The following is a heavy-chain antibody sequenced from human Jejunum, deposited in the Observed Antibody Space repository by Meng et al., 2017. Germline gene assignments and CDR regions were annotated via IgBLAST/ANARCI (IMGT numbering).Heavy chain of an antibody. J-gene: IGHJ4*02. D-gene: IGHD3-10*01. CDR1: GSSFTNAW. CDR3: TTVSNYYGSGSSVPDY. V-gene: IGHV3-15*01. Sequence: GGSLRPSCAVSGSSFTNAWMSWVRQSPGKGLEWVGRIKSKTDGGTTDYVAPVKARFTISSDDSKNTLYLQMNSLKAEDTAVYYCTTVSNYYGSGSSVPDYWGRGTLVTVSS. CDR2: IKSKTDGGTT.